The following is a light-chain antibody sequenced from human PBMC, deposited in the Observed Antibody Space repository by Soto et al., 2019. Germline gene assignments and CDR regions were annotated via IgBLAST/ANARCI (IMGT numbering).Light chain of an antibody. CDR3: QQYDSLAQCT. CDR2: GAS. J-gene: IGKJ4*01. CDR1: QDIKNY. V-gene: IGKV1-33*01. Sequence: DLQMTQSPSSLSASVGDRVTITCQASQDIKNYLNWYQQKPGKAPKLLIYGASNLETGVPSRFSGGGSGTDFSFTITCLQPEDFATYYCQQYDSLAQCTFGGGTKVEIE.